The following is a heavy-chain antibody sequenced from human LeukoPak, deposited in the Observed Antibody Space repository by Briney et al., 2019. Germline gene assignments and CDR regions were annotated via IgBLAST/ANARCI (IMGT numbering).Heavy chain of an antibody. D-gene: IGHD6-6*01. CDR1: GFTFSSYW. CDR2: ISSGSDIV. Sequence: GGSLRLSCAASGFTFSSYWMNWVRQAPGKGLEWISYISSGSDIVYYADSVKGRFTISRDNVKSSLYLQMNSLRDEDTAVYYCARSRPVDYWGQGALVTVSS. V-gene: IGHV3-48*02. J-gene: IGHJ4*02. CDR3: ARSRPVDY.